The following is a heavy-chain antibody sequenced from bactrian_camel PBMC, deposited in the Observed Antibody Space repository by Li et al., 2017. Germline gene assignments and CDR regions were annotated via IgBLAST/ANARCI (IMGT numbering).Heavy chain of an antibody. CDR1: GDTISRYC. Sequence: HVQLVESGGGSVQVGGSLSLSWVASGDTISRYCMGWFRQAPGKSREGVAAIYFGVADLYYADSVKGRFTISRGNAQNALYLQMNSLETEDTAVYYCTTLRGGGYNYWGQGTQVTVS. J-gene: IGHJ4*01. V-gene: IGHV3S6*01. D-gene: IGHD2*01. CDR2: IYFGVADL. CDR3: TTLRGGGYNY.